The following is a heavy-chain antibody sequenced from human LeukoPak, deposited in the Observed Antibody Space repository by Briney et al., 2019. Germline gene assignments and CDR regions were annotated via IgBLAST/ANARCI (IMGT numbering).Heavy chain of an antibody. J-gene: IGHJ4*02. D-gene: IGHD3-22*01. V-gene: IGHV4/OR15-8*01. Sequence: SETLSLTCGVSGGSIDSTNWWNWVRQPPGQGLEWIGEIHHDGRINYNPSLKSRVALSVDKSKNQFSLKLSSVTAADTAVYYCARLLVGVITTHSGDCWGQGTLVTVSS. CDR3: ARLLVGVITTHSGDC. CDR1: GGSIDSTNW. CDR2: IHHDGRI.